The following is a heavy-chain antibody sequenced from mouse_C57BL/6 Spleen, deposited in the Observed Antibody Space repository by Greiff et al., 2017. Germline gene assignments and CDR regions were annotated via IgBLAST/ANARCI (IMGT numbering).Heavy chain of an antibody. CDR3: TRSEDYEGVWFAY. V-gene: IGHV1-15*01. J-gene: IGHJ3*01. D-gene: IGHD2-4*01. CDR1: GYTFTDYE. CDR2: IDPETGGT. Sequence: VQLQQSGAELVRPGASVTLSCKASGYTFTDYEMHWVKQTPVHGLEWIGAIDPETGGTASNQKFKGKAILTADKSSSTAYMGLRSLTSEDSAVFYCTRSEDYEGVWFAYWAKGLWSLSLQ.